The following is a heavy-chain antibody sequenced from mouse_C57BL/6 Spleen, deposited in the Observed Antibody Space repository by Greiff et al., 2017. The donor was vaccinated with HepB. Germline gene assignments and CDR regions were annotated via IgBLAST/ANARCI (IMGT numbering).Heavy chain of an antibody. CDR3: AGETRSLYYYAMDY. CDR1: GYAFSSSW. V-gene: IGHV1-82*01. J-gene: IGHJ4*01. D-gene: IGHD1-1*01. Sequence: QVQLQQSGPELVKPGASVKISCKASGYAFSSSWMNWVKQRPGKGLEWIGRIYPGDGDTNYNGKFKGKATLTADKSSSPAYMQLSSLTSEESAVYFCAGETRSLYYYAMDYWGQGTSVTVSS. CDR2: IYPGDGDT.